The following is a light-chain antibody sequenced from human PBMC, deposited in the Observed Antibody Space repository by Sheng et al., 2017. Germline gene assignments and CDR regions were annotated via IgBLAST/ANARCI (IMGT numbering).Light chain of an antibody. V-gene: IGKV3-15*01. CDR1: QSISSS. CDR3: QQYKNWPATWT. J-gene: IGKJ1*01. Sequence: EIVLTQSPGTLALSPGERATLSCRASQSISSSYLTWYQQKPGQAPRLLIYETSTRAIGIPARFSGSGSGTEFSLAISSLQPEDFAVYFCQQYKNWPATWTFGQGTKVEIK. CDR2: ETS.